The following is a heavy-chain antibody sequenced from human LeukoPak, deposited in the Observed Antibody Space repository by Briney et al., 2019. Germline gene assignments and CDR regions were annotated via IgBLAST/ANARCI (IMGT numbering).Heavy chain of an antibody. CDR2: MNPNSGST. CDR3: ARGTVVDY. V-gene: IGHV1-8*01. Sequence: ASVKVSCKASGYTLSNYAINWVRQATGQGLEWMGWMNPNSGSTGYAQEFQGRVTMTWDPSIGTAYMELRSLRSEDTALYYCARGTVVDYWGQGTLVTVSP. D-gene: IGHD2-15*01. CDR1: GYTLSNYA. J-gene: IGHJ4*02.